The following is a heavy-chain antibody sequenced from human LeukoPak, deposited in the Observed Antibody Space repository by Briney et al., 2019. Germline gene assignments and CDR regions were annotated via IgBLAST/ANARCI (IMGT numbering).Heavy chain of an antibody. V-gene: IGHV1-24*01. CDR1: GYTLTELS. CDR2: FDPEDVET. J-gene: IGHJ6*02. D-gene: IGHD3-10*01. CDR3: ARAGYYYGSGSMRDYYYGMDV. Sequence: ASVKVSCKVSGYTLTELSMHWVRQAPGKGLEWVGGFDPEDVETIYAQKFQGRVTITADESTSTAYMELSSLRSEDTAVYYCARAGYYYGSGSMRDYYYGMDVWGQGTTVTVSS.